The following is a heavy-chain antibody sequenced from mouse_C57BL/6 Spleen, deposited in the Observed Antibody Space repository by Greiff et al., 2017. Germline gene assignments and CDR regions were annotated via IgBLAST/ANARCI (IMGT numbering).Heavy chain of an antibody. CDR2: IDPSDSYT. V-gene: IGHV1-69*01. CDR1: GYTFTSYW. CDR3: ARLREDYFDD. Sequence: VQLQQPGAELVMPGASVKLSCKASGYTFTSYWMHWVKQRPGQGLEWIGEIDPSDSYTNYNQKFKGKSTLTVDKSSSTAYMQLSSLTSEDAAVYYCARLREDYFDDWGQGTTLTVSS. J-gene: IGHJ2*01.